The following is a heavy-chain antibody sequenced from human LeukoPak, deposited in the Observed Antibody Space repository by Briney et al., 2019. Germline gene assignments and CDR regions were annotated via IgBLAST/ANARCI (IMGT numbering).Heavy chain of an antibody. Sequence: IPSETLSLTCAVYGGSFSGYYWSWIRQPPGKGLEWIGRIYTSGSTNYNPSLKSRVTMSVDTSKNQFSLKLSSVTAADTAVYYCARDYIQTNDYYAGANYFDPWGQGTLVTVSS. D-gene: IGHD1-26*01. CDR2: IYTSGST. J-gene: IGHJ5*02. CDR3: ARDYIQTNDYYAGANYFDP. CDR1: GGSFSGYY. V-gene: IGHV4-59*10.